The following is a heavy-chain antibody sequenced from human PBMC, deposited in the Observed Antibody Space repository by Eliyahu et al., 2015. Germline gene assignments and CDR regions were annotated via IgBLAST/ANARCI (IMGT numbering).Heavy chain of an antibody. V-gene: IGHV3-7*05. CDR3: AREIVTRNMLTGDYKSYFDS. D-gene: IGHD3-9*01. J-gene: IGHJ4*02. Sequence: EVLLVESGGDLVQPGGSLRLSCVAXKFTFSNYWLXWIRQAPGKGLEWVANVKRDGSETYYVDSVNGRFTASRDNAKNSLFLQMNDLEVEDTAVYFCAREIVTRNMLTGDYKSYFDSWGQGTLVTVSS. CDR1: KFTFSNYW. CDR2: VKRDGSET.